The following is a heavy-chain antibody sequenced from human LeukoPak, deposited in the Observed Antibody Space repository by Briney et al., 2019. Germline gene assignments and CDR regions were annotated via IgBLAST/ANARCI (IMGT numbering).Heavy chain of an antibody. D-gene: IGHD6-13*01. CDR1: GFTFSSYS. CDR3: AVEHIARLTSYSSSWYERAFGY. CDR2: INGSGCRT. J-gene: IGHJ4*02. V-gene: IGHV3-23*01. Sequence: PGGSLRLSCAASGFTFSSYSMTWVRQAPGKGLEGVSGINGSGCRTYYVDSVKGRFTISRDNSKNTLYLQMNSLRAEDTAVYYCAVEHIARLTSYSSSWYERAFGYWGQGTLVTVSS.